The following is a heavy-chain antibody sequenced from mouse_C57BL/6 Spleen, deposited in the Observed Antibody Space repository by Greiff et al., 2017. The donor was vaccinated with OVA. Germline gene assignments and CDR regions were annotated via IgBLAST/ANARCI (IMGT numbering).Heavy chain of an antibody. CDR2: IRNKANGYTT. CDR3: ARSGTGFAY. V-gene: IGHV7-3*01. CDR1: GFTFTDYY. Sequence: EVQVVESGGGLVQPGGSLSLSCAASGFTFTDYYMSWVRQPPGKALEWLGFIRNKANGYTTEYSASVKGRFTISRDNSQSILYLQMNAVRAEDSATYYCARSGTGFAYWGQGTLVTVSA. J-gene: IGHJ3*01. D-gene: IGHD3-3*01.